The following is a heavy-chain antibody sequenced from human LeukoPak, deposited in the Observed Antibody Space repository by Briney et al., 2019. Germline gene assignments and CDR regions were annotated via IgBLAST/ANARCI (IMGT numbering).Heavy chain of an antibody. V-gene: IGHV3-11*04. Sequence: PGGSLRLSCAASGFTFSDSYMTWVRQAPGKGVEWVAYISGSGHDINYSDSVKGRFTISRDNAKNSLYLQMNSLRAEDTAVYYCARDGSTGWEGFDYWGQGTLVTVSS. CDR1: GFTFSDSY. CDR3: ARDGSTGWEGFDY. CDR2: ISGSGHDI. D-gene: IGHD3-10*01. J-gene: IGHJ4*02.